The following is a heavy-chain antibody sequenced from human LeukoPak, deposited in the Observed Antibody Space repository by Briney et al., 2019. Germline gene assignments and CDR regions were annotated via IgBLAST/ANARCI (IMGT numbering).Heavy chain of an antibody. Sequence: SVTLSLTCTVSGGSISNYWRWIRQHPGKGREGSGYIYYSGSTNYNPPLQSRVTISVDTSKNHFSLRLSSVTAADTAVYFCARGILRDYYDSSGFYHRGGVGYWGQGTLVTVSS. J-gene: IGHJ4*02. D-gene: IGHD3-22*01. CDR2: IYYSGST. V-gene: IGHV4-59*08. CDR3: ARGILRDYYDSSGFYHRGGVGY. CDR1: GGSISNY.